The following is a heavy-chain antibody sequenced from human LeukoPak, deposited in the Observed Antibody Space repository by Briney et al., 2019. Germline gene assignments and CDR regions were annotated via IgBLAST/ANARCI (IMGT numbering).Heavy chain of an antibody. CDR1: GGTFSSYA. D-gene: IGHD4-17*01. V-gene: IGHV1-69*04. J-gene: IGHJ5*02. Sequence: SVKVSCKASGGTFSSYAISWVRQAPGQGLEWMGRIIPILGIANYAQKFQGRVTITADKSTSTAYMELSSLRSEDTAVYYCASFGHDYGVILATFDPWGQGTLVTVSS. CDR3: ASFGHDYGVILATFDP. CDR2: IIPILGIA.